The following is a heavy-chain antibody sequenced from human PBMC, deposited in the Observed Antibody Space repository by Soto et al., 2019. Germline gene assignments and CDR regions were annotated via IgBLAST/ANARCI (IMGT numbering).Heavy chain of an antibody. D-gene: IGHD3-22*01. CDR3: KRGGFYYNARSGYYDY. J-gene: IGHJ4*02. V-gene: IGHV4-59*01. Sequence: SETLSLTCTVSGRSISSYYWSWIRQPPGKGLEWIGYIYYSGSTNYNPSLKSRVTIAVDTSKHQFSLKLTSVTAADTAVYFCKRGGFYYNARSGYYDYLVQRGLLTISS. CDR2: IYYSGST. CDR1: GRSISSYY.